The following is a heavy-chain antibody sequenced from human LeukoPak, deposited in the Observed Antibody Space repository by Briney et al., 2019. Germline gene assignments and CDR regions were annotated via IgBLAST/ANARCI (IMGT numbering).Heavy chain of an antibody. Sequence: PSEALSLTCTVSGGSISSGDYYWSWIRQPPGKGLEWIGYIYYSGSTYYNPSLKSRVTISVDTSKNQFSLKLSSVTAADTAVYYCARWRGMVRGVPTFDYWGQGTLVTVSS. CDR3: ARWRGMVRGVPTFDY. J-gene: IGHJ4*02. V-gene: IGHV4-30-4*01. CDR1: GGSISSGDYY. D-gene: IGHD3-10*01. CDR2: IYYSGST.